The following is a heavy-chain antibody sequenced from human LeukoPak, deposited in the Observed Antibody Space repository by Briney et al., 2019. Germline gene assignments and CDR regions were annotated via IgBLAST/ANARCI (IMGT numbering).Heavy chain of an antibody. V-gene: IGHV3-21*01. CDR2: ISSSSSYI. D-gene: IGHD6-13*01. Sequence: GGSLRLSCAASGFTFSSYSMNWVRQAPGKGPEWVSSISSSSSYIYYADSVKGRFTISRDNAKNSLYLQMNSLRAEDTAVYYCASGSSSWAYYFDYWGQGTLVTGSS. J-gene: IGHJ4*02. CDR3: ASGSSSWAYYFDY. CDR1: GFTFSSYS.